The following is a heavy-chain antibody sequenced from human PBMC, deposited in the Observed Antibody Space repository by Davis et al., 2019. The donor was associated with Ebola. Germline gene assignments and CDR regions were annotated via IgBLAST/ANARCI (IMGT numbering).Heavy chain of an antibody. CDR3: ARYIWGGDVDQFDQ. Sequence: PSETLSLTCTVSGASISSYYWSWIRQPPGKGLEWIGYIYHSGSTNYNPSLKSRVTISVDTPKNQFSLKLNSVTAADTAVYYCARYIWGGDVDQFDQWGQGTLVTVSS. D-gene: IGHD3-16*01. CDR2: IYHSGST. J-gene: IGHJ4*02. V-gene: IGHV4-59*01. CDR1: GASISSYY.